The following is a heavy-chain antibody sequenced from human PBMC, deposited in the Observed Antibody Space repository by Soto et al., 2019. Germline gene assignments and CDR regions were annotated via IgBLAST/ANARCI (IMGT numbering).Heavy chain of an antibody. CDR3: ARDPVGYDSSGYFYYGMDV. V-gene: IGHV4-59*12. CDR1: GGSISSYY. Sequence: PSETLSLTCTVSGGSISSYYWSWIRQPPGKGLEWIGYIYYSGSTNYNPSLKSRVTISVDTSKNQFSLKLSSVTAADTAVYYCARDPVGYDSSGYFYYGMDVWGQGTTVTVSS. D-gene: IGHD3-22*01. CDR2: IYYSGST. J-gene: IGHJ6*02.